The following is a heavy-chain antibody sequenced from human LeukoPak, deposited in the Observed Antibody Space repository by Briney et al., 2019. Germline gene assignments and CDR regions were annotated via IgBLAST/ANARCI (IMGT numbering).Heavy chain of an antibody. CDR1: RDSASSNSAA. J-gene: IGHJ4*02. D-gene: IGHD6-19*01. Sequence: SQTLSLTCAISRDSASSNSAAWNWIRQSPSRGLEWLGRTYYRSKWYNDYAVSVKSRITINPDTSKNQFSLQLNSVTPEDTAVYYCARGGAWQWLLTDGVFDYWGQGTLVTVSS. CDR2: TYYRSKWYN. V-gene: IGHV6-1*01. CDR3: ARGGAWQWLLTDGVFDY.